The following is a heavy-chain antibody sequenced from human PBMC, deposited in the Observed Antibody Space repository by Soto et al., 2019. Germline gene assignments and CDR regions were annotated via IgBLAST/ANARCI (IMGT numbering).Heavy chain of an antibody. V-gene: IGHV3-11*06. J-gene: IGHJ4*02. Sequence: PGCSPRIGLADCRCRVSDYYMSCIRQAPGKGLEWVSYISSSSSYTNYADSVKGRFTISRDNAKNSLYLQMNSLRAEDTAVYYCARDNRLSSGSTPFDFDYWGQGTLVTVSS. CDR3: ARDNRLSSGSTPFDFDY. CDR1: RCRVSDYY. CDR2: ISSSSSYT. D-gene: IGHD3-22*01.